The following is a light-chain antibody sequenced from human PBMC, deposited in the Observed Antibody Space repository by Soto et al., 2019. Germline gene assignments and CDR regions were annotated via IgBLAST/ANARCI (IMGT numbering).Light chain of an antibody. CDR2: EVS. CDR1: SSDVGGYNY. CDR3: SSYAGSKNWV. Sequence: QSALTQPPSASGSPGQSVTISCTGTSSDVGGYNYVSWYQQHPGKAPKLMIYEVSKRPSGVPDRFSGSKSGNTASLTVSGLHAEDEADYYCSSYAGSKNWVFGGGTKLTVL. V-gene: IGLV2-8*01. J-gene: IGLJ3*02.